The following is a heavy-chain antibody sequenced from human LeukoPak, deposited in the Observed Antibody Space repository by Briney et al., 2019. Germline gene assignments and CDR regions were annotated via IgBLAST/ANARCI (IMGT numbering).Heavy chain of an antibody. Sequence: ASVKVSCKASGYTFTGYYMHWVRQAPGQGLEWMGWINPNSGGTNYAQKFQGRVTITRDTSASTAYMELSSLRSEDTAVYYCARESGTVTHKDNWFDPWGQGTLVTVSS. J-gene: IGHJ5*02. V-gene: IGHV1-2*02. CDR2: INPNSGGT. CDR3: ARESGTVTHKDNWFDP. CDR1: GYTFTGYY. D-gene: IGHD4-17*01.